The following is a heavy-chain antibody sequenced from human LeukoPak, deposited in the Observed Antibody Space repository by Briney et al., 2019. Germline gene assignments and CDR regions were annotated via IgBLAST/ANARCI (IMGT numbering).Heavy chain of an antibody. CDR2: IHTSGNT. V-gene: IGHV4-61*09. CDR3: ARDARDGSGTYLRIFDR. Sequence: PSQTLSLTCTVSGGSLSSGSYCWSWIRQPAGKGLEWIGHIHTSGNTNYNSSLKSRVTISVDTSKNQFSLKLSSVTVADTAVYYCARDARDGSGTYLRIFDRWGQGTLVTVSS. J-gene: IGHJ5*02. D-gene: IGHD3-22*01. CDR1: GGSLSSGSYC.